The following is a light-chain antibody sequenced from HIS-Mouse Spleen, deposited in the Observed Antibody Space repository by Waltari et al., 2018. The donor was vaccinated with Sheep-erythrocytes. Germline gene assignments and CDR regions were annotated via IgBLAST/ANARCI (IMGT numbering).Light chain of an antibody. CDR1: QSLLHSNGYYY. Sequence: DIVMTQSPLSLPVTPGEPASISCRSSQSLLHSNGYYYLDWYLQKPGQSPQLLIYLGSNRASGVPDRFSGSGSGTDFTLKISRVEAEDVGVYYCMQALQTPPTFGQVTKVEIK. CDR2: LGS. CDR3: MQALQTPPT. J-gene: IGKJ1*01. V-gene: IGKV2-28*01.